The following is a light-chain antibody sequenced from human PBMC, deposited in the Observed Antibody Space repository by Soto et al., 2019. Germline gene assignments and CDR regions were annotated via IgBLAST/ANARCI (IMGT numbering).Light chain of an antibody. J-gene: IGLJ7*01. V-gene: IGLV1-40*01. Sequence: QSVLTQPPSVSGAPGQRVTISCTGSRSNIGAGYDVHWYQQLPGTAPKLLIYGNSNRPSGVPDRFSGSKSGTSASLAITGLQAEDEADYSCQSYDSSLSGSAVFGGGTQLTVL. CDR2: GNS. CDR3: QSYDSSLSGSAV. CDR1: RSNIGAGYD.